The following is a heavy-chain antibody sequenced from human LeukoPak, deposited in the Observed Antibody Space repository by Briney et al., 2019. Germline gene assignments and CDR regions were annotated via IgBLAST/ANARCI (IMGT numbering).Heavy chain of an antibody. CDR1: GGSISSGSYY. V-gene: IGHV4-61*02. CDR3: ARDPSYGYGVYYYYMDV. D-gene: IGHD5-18*01. J-gene: IGHJ6*03. CDR2: IYTSGST. Sequence: SETLSLTCTVSGGSISSGSYYWSWIRQPAGKGLEWIGRIYTSGSTNYNPSLKSRVTISVDTSKNQFSLKLSSVTAADTAVYYCARDPSYGYGVYYYYMDVWGKGTTVTVSS.